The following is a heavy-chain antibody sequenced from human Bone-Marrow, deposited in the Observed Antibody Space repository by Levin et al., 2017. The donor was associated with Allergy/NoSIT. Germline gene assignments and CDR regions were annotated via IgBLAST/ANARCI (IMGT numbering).Heavy chain of an antibody. CDR1: GFTFSSYS. J-gene: IGHJ4*02. CDR3: ARFETVNPAPLDY. D-gene: IGHD1-14*01. V-gene: IGHV3-21*01. Sequence: PGGSLRLSCVASGFTFSSYSMNWVRQAPGKGLEWVSSISSSSTSILYADSVKGRFTISRDNPKNSLYLQMNSLRAEDTAVYYCARFETVNPAPLDYWGQGTLVTVSS. CDR2: ISSSSTSI.